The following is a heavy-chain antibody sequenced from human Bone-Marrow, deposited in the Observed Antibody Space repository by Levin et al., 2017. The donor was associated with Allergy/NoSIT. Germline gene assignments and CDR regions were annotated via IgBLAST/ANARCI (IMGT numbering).Heavy chain of an antibody. D-gene: IGHD6-25*01. CDR1: GFSFNDYA. V-gene: IGHV3-9*01. J-gene: IGHJ6*02. CDR2: ISWNSGRA. CDR3: ARDKRQGNFYYYAMDV. Sequence: GGSLRLSCAASGFSFNDYAMHWVRQVPGKGLEWVSGISWNSGRADYAVSVRGRFTISRDDDKKSLYLQMNSLRVEDTALYYCARDKRQGNFYYYAMDVWGQGTMVTVSS.